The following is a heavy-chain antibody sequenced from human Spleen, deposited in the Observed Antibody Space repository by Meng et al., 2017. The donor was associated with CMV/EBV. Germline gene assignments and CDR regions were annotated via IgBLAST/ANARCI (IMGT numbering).Heavy chain of an antibody. J-gene: IGHJ4*02. V-gene: IGHV3-21*01. Sequence: ASGFTFSGSAMHWVRQAPGKGLEWVSSISDSSTYIYYADSVKGRFTISRDNAKNSLSLQMNSLRAEDTAVYYCARGAEYTSSSPPNYWGQGTLVTVSS. CDR2: ISDSSTYI. CDR3: ARGAEYTSSSPPNY. CDR1: GFTFSGSA. D-gene: IGHD6-6*01.